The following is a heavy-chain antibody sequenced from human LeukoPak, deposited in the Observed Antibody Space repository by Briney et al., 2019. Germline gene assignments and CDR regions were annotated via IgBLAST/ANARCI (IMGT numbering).Heavy chain of an antibody. V-gene: IGHV3-64*01. D-gene: IGHD2-15*01. CDR3: ARDRSGSGDY. CDR1: GFTFSTYA. J-gene: IGHJ4*02. Sequence: GGSLRLSCAASGFTFSTYAMHWVRQAPGKGLEYVSSITSNGNNTFYANSVKGRFTISRDNSKNTLYLQMGSLRAEDMAVYYCARDRSGSGDYWGQGTLVTVSS. CDR2: ITSNGNNT.